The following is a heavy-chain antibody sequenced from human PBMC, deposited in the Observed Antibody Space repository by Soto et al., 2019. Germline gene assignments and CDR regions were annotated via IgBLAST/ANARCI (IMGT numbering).Heavy chain of an antibody. CDR3: EHTLEGGGYCSSTSCLAPVDY. Sequence: QITLKESGPTLVKPTQTLTLTCTFSGFSLSTSGVGVGLIRQPPGKALEWLAPIYWNDDKRYSTSMKSRITKTKDTSKKQIVLTMTNMDPVDTATYYCEHTLEGGGYCSSTSCLAPVDYWGQRTLVTVSS. D-gene: IGHD2-2*03. CDR1: GFSLSTSGVG. CDR2: IYWNDDK. V-gene: IGHV2-5*01. J-gene: IGHJ4*02.